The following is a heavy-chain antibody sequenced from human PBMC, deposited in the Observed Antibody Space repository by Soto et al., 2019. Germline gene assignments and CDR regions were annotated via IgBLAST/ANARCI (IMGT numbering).Heavy chain of an antibody. CDR2: IYHSGST. CDR1: GGSISSGGYS. J-gene: IGHJ5*02. CDR3: ARAYAIAGTLNWFDP. D-gene: IGHD2-8*01. V-gene: IGHV4-30-2*01. Sequence: PSETLSLTCAVSGGSISSGGYSWSWIRQPPGKGLEWIGYIYHSGSTYYNPSLKSRVTISVDRSKNQFSLKLSSVAAADTAVYYCARAYAIAGTLNWFDPWGQGTLVTVSS.